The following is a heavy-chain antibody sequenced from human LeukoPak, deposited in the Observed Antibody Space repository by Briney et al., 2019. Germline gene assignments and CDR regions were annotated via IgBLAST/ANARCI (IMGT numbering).Heavy chain of an antibody. CDR2: TGLNSVNT. J-gene: IGHJ4*02. CDR1: GFIFSRHA. CDR3: AKGDDIGKHPIRAFYFDN. Sequence: GGSLRLSCTASGFIFSRHAMGWVRQAPGKGLEWVSTTGLNSVNTLCADSVQGRFTISRDNSRNTLDLHIDNLRVDDTAVYYCAKGDDIGKHPIRAFYFDNWGQGTLVTVSS. D-gene: IGHD5-24*01. V-gene: IGHV3-23*01.